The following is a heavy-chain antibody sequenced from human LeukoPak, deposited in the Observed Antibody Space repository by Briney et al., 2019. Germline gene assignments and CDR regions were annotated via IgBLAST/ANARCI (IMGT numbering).Heavy chain of an antibody. V-gene: IGHV4-30-4*01. CDR2: IYYSGST. CDR3: ARGGATTVTDRWYNWFDP. Sequence: SETLSLTCTVSGGSISSGDYYWSWIRQPPGKGLEWIGYIYYSGSTYYNPSLKSRVTISVDTSKNQFSLKLSSVTAADTAVYYCARGGATTVTDRWYNWFDPWGQGTLVTVSS. CDR1: GGSISSGDYY. D-gene: IGHD4-17*01. J-gene: IGHJ5*02.